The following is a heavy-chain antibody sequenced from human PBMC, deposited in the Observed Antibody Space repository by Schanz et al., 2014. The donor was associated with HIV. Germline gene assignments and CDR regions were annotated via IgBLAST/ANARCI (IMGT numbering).Heavy chain of an antibody. CDR2: ITWNGAGT. D-gene: IGHD3-3*01. CDR3: ARDLKYDFWSGYYYYYGMDV. CDR1: GFTFDDHA. V-gene: IGHV3-9*01. J-gene: IGHJ6*02. Sequence: EVRLVESGGGLVQPGRSLRLSCAASGFTFDDHAMYWVRQVPGKGLEWVAGITWNGAGTGYADSVKGRFTISRDSAKNSLYLQMNSLRAEDTAVYYCARDLKYDFWSGYYYYYGMDVWGQGTTVTVSS.